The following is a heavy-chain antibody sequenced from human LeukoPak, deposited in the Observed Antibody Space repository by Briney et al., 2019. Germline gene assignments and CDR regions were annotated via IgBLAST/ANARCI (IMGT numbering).Heavy chain of an antibody. Sequence: GASVKVSCKASGYTFTGYYMHWVRQAPGQGLEWMGWINPNSGGTNYAQKFQGRVTMTRDTSITTVYMELSSLTSDDTAGYYCGSGQWLVGVFYWGQGTLVTVSS. J-gene: IGHJ4*02. CDR1: GYTFTGYY. V-gene: IGHV1-2*02. D-gene: IGHD6-19*01. CDR3: GSGQWLVGVFY. CDR2: INPNSGGT.